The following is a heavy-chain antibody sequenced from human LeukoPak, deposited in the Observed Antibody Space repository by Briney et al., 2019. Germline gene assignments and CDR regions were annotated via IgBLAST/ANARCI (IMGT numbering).Heavy chain of an antibody. J-gene: IGHJ5*02. CDR2: INPNSGGT. V-gene: IGHV1-2*02. CDR3: ARGVTMVLNWFDP. CDR1: GYTFTGYY. Sequence: RASVKVSCKASGYTFTGYYMHWVRQAPGQGLEWMGWINPNSGGTNYAQKFQGRVTMTRDTSISTAYMELSRLRSDDTAVYYCARGVTMVLNWFDPWGQGTPVTVSS. D-gene: IGHD3-10*01.